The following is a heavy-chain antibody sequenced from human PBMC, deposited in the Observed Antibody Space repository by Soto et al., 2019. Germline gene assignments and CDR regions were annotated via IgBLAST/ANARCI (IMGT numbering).Heavy chain of an antibody. CDR1: GYTFTSYG. D-gene: IGHD3-9*01. Sequence: GASVKVSCKASGYTFTSYGISWVRQAPGQGLEWMGWISAYNGNTNYAQKLQGRVTMTTDTSTSTAYMELRSLRSDDTAVYYCARDIPLYDILTGYDYDFWGQGTLVTVSS. CDR3: ARDIPLYDILTGYDYDF. V-gene: IGHV1-18*01. J-gene: IGHJ4*02. CDR2: ISAYNGNT.